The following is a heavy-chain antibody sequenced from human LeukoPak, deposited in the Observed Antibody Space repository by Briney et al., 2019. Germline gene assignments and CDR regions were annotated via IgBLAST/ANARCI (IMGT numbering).Heavy chain of an antibody. Sequence: GGSLRLSCAASGFTFSSYSMNWVRQAPGKGLEWVSSISSSSCYIYYADSVKGRFTISRDNAKNSLYLQMNSLRAEDTAGYYCANPRGGFDWLPPPVYWGQRTLVTVSS. D-gene: IGHD3-9*01. CDR2: ISSSSCYI. CDR1: GFTFSSYS. CDR3: ANPRGGFDWLPPPVY. J-gene: IGHJ4*02. V-gene: IGHV3-21*04.